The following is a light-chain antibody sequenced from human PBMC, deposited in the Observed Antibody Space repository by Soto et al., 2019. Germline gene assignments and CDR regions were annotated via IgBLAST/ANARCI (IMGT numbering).Light chain of an antibody. CDR3: QHYGSSPPYT. Sequence: EIVLTQSPGTLSLSPGESATLSCRASQRVASSHIDWYRQKPGQAPWLLIYGASNRATGSPDRFSGSGSGTDLTLTISRLDAEDYAVYYCQHYGSSPPYTFGQGTKLKIK. J-gene: IGKJ2*01. CDR1: QRVASSH. CDR2: GAS. V-gene: IGKV3-20*01.